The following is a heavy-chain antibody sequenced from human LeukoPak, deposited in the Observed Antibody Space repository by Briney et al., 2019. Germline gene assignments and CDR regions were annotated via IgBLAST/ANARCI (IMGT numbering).Heavy chain of an antibody. CDR1: GFTFSDFA. D-gene: IGHD3-10*01. V-gene: IGHV3-23*01. CDR2: ISGGGGST. Sequence: GGSLRLSCAASGFTFSDFAMIWVRQPPGKGLEWVSLISGGGGSTYYADSVKGRFTISRDNSKNTLYLQMNSLRAEDTALYYCAKGSGSHYYGSGSYFIADYWGQGTLVTVSS. J-gene: IGHJ4*02. CDR3: AKGSGSHYYGSGSYFIADY.